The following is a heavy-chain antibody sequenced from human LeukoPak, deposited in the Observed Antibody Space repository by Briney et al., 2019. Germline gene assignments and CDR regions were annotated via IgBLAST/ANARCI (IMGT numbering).Heavy chain of an antibody. CDR2: IYYSGST. J-gene: IGHJ6*03. Sequence: SETLSLTCTVSGGSISSGDYYWSWIRQPPGKGLEWIGYIYYSGSTYYNPSLKSRVTISVDTSKNQLSLKLSSVTAADTAVYYCASLFGVGHPGYYYYYMDVWGKGTTVTVSS. D-gene: IGHD3-3*01. CDR1: GGSISSGDYY. CDR3: ASLFGVGHPGYYYYYMDV. V-gene: IGHV4-30-4*08.